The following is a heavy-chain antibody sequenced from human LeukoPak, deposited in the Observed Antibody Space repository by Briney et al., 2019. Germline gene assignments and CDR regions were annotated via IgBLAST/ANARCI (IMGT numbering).Heavy chain of an antibody. V-gene: IGHV1-46*01. CDR2: INPSGGST. CDR1: GYTFTSNY. Sequence: RASVKVSCKAFGYTFTSNYMHWVRQAPGQGLEWMGIINPSGGSTSYAQKFQGRVTMTRDMSTSTVYMELSSLRSEDTAVYYCGVVITTWIDYWGQGTLVTVSS. CDR3: GVVITTWIDY. J-gene: IGHJ4*02. D-gene: IGHD3-22*01.